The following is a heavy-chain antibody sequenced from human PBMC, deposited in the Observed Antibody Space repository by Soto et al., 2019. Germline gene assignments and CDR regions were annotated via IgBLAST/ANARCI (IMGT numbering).Heavy chain of an antibody. D-gene: IGHD1-1*01. Sequence: PSETLSLTRTVSGGSISGYYWSWIWQPPGKGLEWIGFIHFSGKTSYNPSLKSRVTISLDTSKNQFSLKLSSVTAADTAVYYCARHMDTSGNGAFAPGGKGALVTVPS. CDR3: ARHMDTSGNGAFAP. CDR1: GGSISGYY. V-gene: IGHV4-59*08. CDR2: IHFSGKT. J-gene: IGHJ5*02.